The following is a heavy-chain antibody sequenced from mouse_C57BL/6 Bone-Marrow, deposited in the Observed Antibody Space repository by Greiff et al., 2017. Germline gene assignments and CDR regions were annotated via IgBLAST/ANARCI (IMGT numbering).Heavy chain of an antibody. CDR1: GFTFSSYG. CDR2: ISSGGSYT. V-gene: IGHV5-6*01. Sequence: EVQLVESGGDLVKPGGSLKLSCAASGFTFSSYGMSWVRQTPDKRLEWVATISSGGSYTYYPDSVKGRFTSSRDTAKNTLYLQMSSLKSEDTAMYYCARGGGYPFAYWGQGTLVTVSA. J-gene: IGHJ3*01. CDR3: ARGGGYPFAY. D-gene: IGHD2-2*01.